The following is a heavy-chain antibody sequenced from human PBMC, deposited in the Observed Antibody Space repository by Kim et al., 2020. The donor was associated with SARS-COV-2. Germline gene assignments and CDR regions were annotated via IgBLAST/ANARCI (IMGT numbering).Heavy chain of an antibody. CDR1: GYTFTSYA. Sequence: ASVKVSCKASGYTFTSYAINWVRQAPGQGLELMGWINTDTGNPTYAQGFTGRFVFSLDTSVSTAYLQISSLKAEDTAVYYCARVGGVGYYDSSGYSYYYYGMDVWGQGTTVTVSS. CDR2: INTDTGNP. J-gene: IGHJ6*02. D-gene: IGHD3-22*01. CDR3: ARVGGVGYYDSSGYSYYYYGMDV. V-gene: IGHV7-4-1*02.